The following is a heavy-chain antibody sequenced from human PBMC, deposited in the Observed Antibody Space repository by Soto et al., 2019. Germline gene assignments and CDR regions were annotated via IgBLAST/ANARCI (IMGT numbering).Heavy chain of an antibody. CDR3: ARLFEYGSGSYIDY. CDR1: GGSISSGGYS. V-gene: IGHV4-30-2*01. J-gene: IGHJ4*02. CDR2: IYHSGST. D-gene: IGHD3-10*01. Sequence: SETLSLTCAVSGGSISSGGYSWSWIRQPPGKGLEWIGYIYHSGSTYYNPSLKSRVTISVDRSKNQFSLKLSSVTAADTAVYYCARLFEYGSGSYIDYWGQGTLVTVSS.